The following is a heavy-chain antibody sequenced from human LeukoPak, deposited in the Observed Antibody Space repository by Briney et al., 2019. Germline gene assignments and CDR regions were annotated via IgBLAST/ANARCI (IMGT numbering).Heavy chain of an antibody. V-gene: IGHV7-4-1*02. Sequence: GASVNVSCKASGYTFAGYYLHWVRQAPGQGLEWMGWINTNTGNPTYAQGFTGRFVFSLDTSVSTAYLQISSLKAEDTAVYYCARDNRYRSETHFDCWGQGTLVTVSS. D-gene: IGHD2/OR15-2a*01. J-gene: IGHJ4*02. CDR2: INTNTGNP. CDR1: GYTFAGYY. CDR3: ARDNRYRSETHFDC.